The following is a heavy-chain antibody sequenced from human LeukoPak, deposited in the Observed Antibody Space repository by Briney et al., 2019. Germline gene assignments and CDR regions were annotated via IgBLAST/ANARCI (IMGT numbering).Heavy chain of an antibody. CDR2: IRSKANSYAT. J-gene: IGHJ4*02. CDR3: AKTRSWLNELDY. Sequence: PGGSLKLSCAASGFTFSGTAMHWVRQASGKGLEWVGRIRSKANSYATAYAASVKGRFTISRDDSKSTAFLQMNSLKTEDTAVYYCAKTRSWLNELDYWGQGTLVTVSS. V-gene: IGHV3-73*01. CDR1: GFTFSGTA. D-gene: IGHD6-13*01.